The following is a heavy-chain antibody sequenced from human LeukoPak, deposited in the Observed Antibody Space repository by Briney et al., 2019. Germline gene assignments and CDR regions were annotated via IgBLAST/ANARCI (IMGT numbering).Heavy chain of an antibody. J-gene: IGHJ4*02. CDR2: IKQDGSEK. V-gene: IGHV3-7*01. D-gene: IGHD3-10*01. Sequence: GGSLRLSCAASGFTFSSYWMSWVRQAPGKGLEWVANIKQDGSEKYYVDSVKGRFTISRDNAKNSLHLQMNSLRAEDTAVYYCARSYRHYYGSGSYSYWGQGTLVTVSS. CDR1: GFTFSSYW. CDR3: ARSYRHYYGSGSYSY.